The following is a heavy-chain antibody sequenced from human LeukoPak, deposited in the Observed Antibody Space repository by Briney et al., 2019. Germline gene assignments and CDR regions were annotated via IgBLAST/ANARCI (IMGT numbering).Heavy chain of an antibody. D-gene: IGHD1-26*01. J-gene: IGHJ1*01. CDR2: INWSGGRA. CDR3: VRDRGGTYMYFQH. CDR1: GFTFDDYG. Sequence: GGSLRLSCAASGFTFDDYGMSWVRQAPGKGLEWVSGINWSGGRAGHADSVKGRFTISRDNAKNSLFLQMNSLRAEDTALYYCVRDRGGTYMYFQHWGQGTLVTVPS. V-gene: IGHV3-20*04.